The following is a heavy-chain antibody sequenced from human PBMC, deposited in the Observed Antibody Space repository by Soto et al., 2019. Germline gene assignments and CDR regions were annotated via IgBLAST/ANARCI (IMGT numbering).Heavy chain of an antibody. J-gene: IGHJ5*02. V-gene: IGHV1-3*01. CDR3: ARGSLFNWFDP. CDR2: INAGNGNT. CDR1: GYTFTSCA. Sequence: ASVKVSCKASGYTFTSCAMHWVRQAPGQRLEWMGWINAGNGNTKYSQKFQGRVTITRDTSASTAYMELSSLRSEDTAVYYCARGSLFNWFDPWGQGTLVTVSS.